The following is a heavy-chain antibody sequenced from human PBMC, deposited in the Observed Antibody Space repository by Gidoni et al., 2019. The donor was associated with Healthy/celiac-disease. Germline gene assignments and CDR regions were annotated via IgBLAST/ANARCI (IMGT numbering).Heavy chain of an antibody. D-gene: IGHD3-16*01. V-gene: IGHV3-48*04. Sequence: EVQLVESGGGLVQPVGSLRLSCAASGFTFSSHSMNWVRQAPGKGLEWVSYISSSSSTIYYADSVKGRFTISRDNAKNSLYLQMNSLRAEDTAVYYCARDVAGLPFDIWGQGTMVTVSS. J-gene: IGHJ3*02. CDR2: ISSSSSTI. CDR1: GFTFSSHS. CDR3: ARDVAGLPFDI.